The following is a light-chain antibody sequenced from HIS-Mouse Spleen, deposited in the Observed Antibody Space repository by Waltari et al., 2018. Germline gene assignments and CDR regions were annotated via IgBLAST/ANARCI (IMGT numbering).Light chain of an antibody. CDR3: QSYDSSLSGVV. CDR1: SSNIGAGYD. J-gene: IGLJ2*01. Sequence: QSVLTQPPSVSGAPGQRVTISCTGSSSNIGAGYDVHWYQQLPGTAPKLLIYGTSNRPYGVPDRFSGSKSGTSASLASTGLQAEDEADYYCQSYDSSLSGVVFGGGTKLTVL. V-gene: IGLV1-40*01. CDR2: GTS.